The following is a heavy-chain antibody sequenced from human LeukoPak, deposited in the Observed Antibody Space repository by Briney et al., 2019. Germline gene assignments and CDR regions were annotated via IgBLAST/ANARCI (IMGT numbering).Heavy chain of an antibody. J-gene: IGHJ6*03. CDR1: GYSDNFYG. V-gene: IGHV1-18*01. CDR2: ISAQHGQT. CDR3: ARDRLTTTVTTSFHYYYYMDV. D-gene: IGHD4-17*01. Sequence: ASVKDSCKTSGYSDNFYGITWVRQVAGQGREWMGWISAQHGQTEYARNSQDRVTMTTDTYTNTAYMELRSLRSDDTAVYYCARDRLTTTVTTSFHYYYYMDVWGKGTTVTVSS.